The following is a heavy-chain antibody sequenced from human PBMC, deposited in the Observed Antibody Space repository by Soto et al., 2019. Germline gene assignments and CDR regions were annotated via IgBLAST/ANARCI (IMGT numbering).Heavy chain of an antibody. V-gene: IGHV1-69*06. CDR3: ARDPVDLFGYMDV. D-gene: IGHD6-25*01. CDR1: GGTFASYS. J-gene: IGHJ6*02. CDR2: IIPLLKTV. Sequence: QEELVQSGAEVKKPGSSVNVSCKASGGTFASYSITWVRQAPEQRLEWMGEIIPLLKTVNYAQKFQGRVTITGDRSTSTVYMALSRLRSDDTAVYYCARDPVDLFGYMDVWGHGTTDTVS.